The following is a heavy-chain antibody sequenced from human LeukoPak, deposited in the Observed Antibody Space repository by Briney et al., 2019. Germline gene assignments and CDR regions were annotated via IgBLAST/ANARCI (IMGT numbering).Heavy chain of an antibody. CDR1: GYTFTSYG. V-gene: IGHV1-2*02. D-gene: IGHD3-22*01. Sequence: ASVKVSCKASGYTFTSYGISWVRQAPGQGLEWMGWINPNSGGTNYAQKFQGRVTMTRDTSISTAYMELSRLRSDDAAVYYCARSRTRITMIVVVIQGALDYWGQGTLVTVSS. CDR2: INPNSGGT. CDR3: ARSRTRITMIVVVIQGALDY. J-gene: IGHJ4*02.